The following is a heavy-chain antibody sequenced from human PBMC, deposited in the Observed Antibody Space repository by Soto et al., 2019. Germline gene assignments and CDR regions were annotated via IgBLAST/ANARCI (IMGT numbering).Heavy chain of an antibody. V-gene: IGHV4-59*08. CDR2: IHFTGAT. CDR3: ARHEGASFDS. Sequence: PSETLSLTCTVSGDSISSHYWSWIRQSPGKGLEWIGYIHFTGATLYNPSLESRVTVSLDTSKTHFSLKLSSVTAADTAVYYCARHEGASFDSWGQGTLVTVPQ. J-gene: IGHJ4*02. CDR1: GDSISSHY.